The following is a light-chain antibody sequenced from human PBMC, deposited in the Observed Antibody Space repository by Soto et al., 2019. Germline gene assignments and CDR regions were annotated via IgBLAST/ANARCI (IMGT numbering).Light chain of an antibody. CDR2: DVS. Sequence: QSALTQPASVSGSPGQWITISCTGTSSDVGAYNYVSWYQQHPGKAPKLTIYDVSDRPSGVSNRFSGSKSANTASLAISGLLAEEEADYYCSSYTSSSTVVFGGGTKLTVL. CDR3: SSYTSSSTVV. V-gene: IGLV2-14*03. J-gene: IGLJ2*01. CDR1: SSDVGAYNY.